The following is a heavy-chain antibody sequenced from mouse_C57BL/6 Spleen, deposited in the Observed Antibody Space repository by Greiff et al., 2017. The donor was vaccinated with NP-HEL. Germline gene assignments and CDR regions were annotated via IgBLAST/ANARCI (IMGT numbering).Heavy chain of an antibody. J-gene: IGHJ2*01. V-gene: IGHV1-78*01. D-gene: IGHD1-1*01. CDR2: IYPRDGST. CDR1: GYTFTDHT. CDR3: ARTLYYGSSYHYFDY. Sequence: VHLVESDAELVKPGASVKISCKVSGYTFTDHTIHWMKQRPEQGLEWIGYIYPRDGSTTYNEKFKGKATLTADKSSSTAYMQLNSLTSEDSAVYFCARTLYYGSSYHYFDYWGQGTTLTVSS.